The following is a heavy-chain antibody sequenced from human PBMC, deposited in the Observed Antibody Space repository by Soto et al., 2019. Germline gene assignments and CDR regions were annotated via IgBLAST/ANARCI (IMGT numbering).Heavy chain of an antibody. CDR1: GYTFTDYY. D-gene: IGHD1-26*01. CDR3: ARELGATYFFDY. CDR2: INPNSGGT. J-gene: IGHJ4*02. V-gene: IGHV1-2*04. Sequence: QVQLVQSGAEVKKPGASVKVSCKASGYTFTDYYIHWVRQAPGQGLEWMGWINPNSGGTNYAQKFQGWXXMXRXXSINTAYMELTRLRSDDTAVYYCARELGATYFFDYWGQGALVTVSS.